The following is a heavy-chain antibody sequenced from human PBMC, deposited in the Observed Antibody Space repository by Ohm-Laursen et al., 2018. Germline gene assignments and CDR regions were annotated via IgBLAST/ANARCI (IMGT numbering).Heavy chain of an antibody. CDR2: ISSGGSTI. D-gene: IGHD5-12*01. CDR3: ARDVAHGGYGFGMDV. V-gene: IGHV3-48*03. Sequence: SLRLSCAASGFIFSHYEMNWVRQAPGKGLEWVSYISSGGSTINYADSVKGRFTISRDNAKNSLYLQMNSLRAEDTAVYYCARDVAHGGYGFGMDVWGQGTTVTVSS. CDR1: GFIFSHYE. J-gene: IGHJ6*02.